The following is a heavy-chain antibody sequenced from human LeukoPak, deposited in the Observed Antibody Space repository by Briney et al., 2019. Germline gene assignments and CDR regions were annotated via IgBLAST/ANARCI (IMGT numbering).Heavy chain of an antibody. Sequence: ASVKVSCKASGYTFTGYYMHWVRQAPGQGLEWMGRINPNSGGTNYAQKYQGRVTMTRDTSISTAYMELSGLRSDDTAVYYCARGLLVRGVIDWFDPWGQGTLVSVSS. J-gene: IGHJ5*02. V-gene: IGHV1-2*06. D-gene: IGHD3-10*01. CDR1: GYTFTGYY. CDR2: INPNSGGT. CDR3: ARGLLVRGVIDWFDP.